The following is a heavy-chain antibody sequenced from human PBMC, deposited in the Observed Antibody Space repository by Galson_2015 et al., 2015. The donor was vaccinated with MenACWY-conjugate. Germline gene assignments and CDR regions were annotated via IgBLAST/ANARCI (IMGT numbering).Heavy chain of an antibody. D-gene: IGHD3-10*01. CDR1: GFTFSSYA. CDR2: ISSNGGTT. V-gene: IGHV3-64D*09. CDR3: VKDQPIGRQNPESRITMVRPRKEPSPSKFDY. Sequence: SLRLSCAASGFTFSSYAMHWVRQAPGKGLEYVSAISSNGGTTYYADSVKGRFTISRDNSKNTLYLQMSSLRAEDTAVYYCVKDQPIGRQNPESRITMVRPRKEPSPSKFDYWGQGTLVTISS. J-gene: IGHJ4*02.